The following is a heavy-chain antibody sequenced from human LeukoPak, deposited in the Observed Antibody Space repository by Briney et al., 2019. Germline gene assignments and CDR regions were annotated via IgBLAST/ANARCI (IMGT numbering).Heavy chain of an antibody. V-gene: IGHV3-30*18. Sequence: GGSLRLSCAASGFTFSSYGMHWVRQAPGKGLEWVAVISHDGSNKYYADSVKGRFTISRDNSKNTLYLQMNSLRAEDTAVYYCAKDRAAGSSSCDYWGQGTLVTVSS. CDR1: GFTFSSYG. CDR2: ISHDGSNK. CDR3: AKDRAAGSSSCDY. D-gene: IGHD6-13*01. J-gene: IGHJ4*02.